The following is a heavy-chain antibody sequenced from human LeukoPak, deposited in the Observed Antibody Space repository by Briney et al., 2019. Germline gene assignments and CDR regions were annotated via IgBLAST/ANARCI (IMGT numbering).Heavy chain of an antibody. J-gene: IGHJ4*02. CDR3: AKGYCSSTSCYPEAPSDY. CDR2: ISYDRNSK. V-gene: IGHV3-30*18. D-gene: IGHD2-2*01. CDR1: GFTFRSYG. Sequence: GGSLILSCSAPGFTFRSYGMPSVRRAPGKGLEWVAVISYDRNSKYYVASVKGRFTITRDNSKYTLYLQMNSLIADDTAVYYCAKGYCSSTSCYPEAPSDYWGQGTLVTVSS.